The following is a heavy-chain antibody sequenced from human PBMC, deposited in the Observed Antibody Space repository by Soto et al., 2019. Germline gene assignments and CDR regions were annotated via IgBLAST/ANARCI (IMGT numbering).Heavy chain of an antibody. CDR2: ISYDGSNK. V-gene: IGHV3-30*18. D-gene: IGHD6-25*01. CDR3: AKALIAAADAFDI. CDR1: GFTFSSYG. Sequence: GGSLRLSCAASGFTFSSYGMHWVRQAPGKGLEWVAVISYDGSNKYYADSVKGRFTISRDNSKNTLYLQMNSLRAEDTAVYYCAKALIAAADAFDIWGQGTMVT. J-gene: IGHJ3*02.